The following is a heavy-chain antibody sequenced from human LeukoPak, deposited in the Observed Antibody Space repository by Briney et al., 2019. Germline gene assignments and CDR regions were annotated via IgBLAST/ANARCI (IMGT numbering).Heavy chain of an antibody. CDR1: GFTFNNYA. CDR3: AKCWCSGSTQWTFDI. J-gene: IGHJ3*02. CDR2: ISGTGGST. D-gene: IGHD1-26*01. V-gene: IGHV3-23*01. Sequence: GGSLRLSCAASGFTFNNYAMKWVRQAPGKGLEWVSAISGTGGSTYYADSVKGRFTISRDNSKNTLYLQMNSLRAEDTAVYYCAKCWCSGSTQWTFDIWGQGTMVTVSS.